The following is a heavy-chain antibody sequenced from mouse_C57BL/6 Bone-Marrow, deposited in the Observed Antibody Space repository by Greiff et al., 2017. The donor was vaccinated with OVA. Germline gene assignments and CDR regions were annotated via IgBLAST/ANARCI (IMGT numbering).Heavy chain of an antibody. CDR1: GYTFTSYW. V-gene: IGHV1-52*01. J-gene: IGHJ1*03. Sequence: QVQLQQPGAELVRPGSSVKLSCKASGYTFTSYWMHWVKQRPIQGLEWIGNIDPSASDTPYNQKFKDTAPLTVDKSSSTASLQLSSLTSEDSAVYYCARDGSSPYWYVDVWGTGTTVTVSS. CDR2: IDPSASDT. D-gene: IGHD1-1*01. CDR3: ARDGSSPYWYVDV.